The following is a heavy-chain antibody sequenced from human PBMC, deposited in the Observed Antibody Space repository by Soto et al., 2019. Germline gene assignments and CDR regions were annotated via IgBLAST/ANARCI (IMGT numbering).Heavy chain of an antibody. V-gene: IGHV3-48*02. D-gene: IGHD1-26*01. J-gene: IGHJ4*02. CDR2: ISGGSGTI. CDR3: ARDPYSGSSPLDY. CDR1: GFTFNSYS. Sequence: PGGSLRLSCAASGFTFNSYSMNWVRQAPGKGLEWVSYISGGSGTIYYADSVKGRFTISRDNAKKSLYLQMNSLTDEDTAVYYCARDPYSGSSPLDYWGQGTLVTVSS.